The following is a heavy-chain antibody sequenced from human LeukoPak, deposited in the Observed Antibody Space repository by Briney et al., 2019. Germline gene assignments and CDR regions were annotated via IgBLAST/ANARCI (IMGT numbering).Heavy chain of an antibody. CDR2: IRYDGSNK. CDR3: ARDILLWFGSGGKWFDP. Sequence: PGGSLRLSCAASGFTFSSYGMHWVRQAPGKGLEWVAFIRYDGSNKYYADSVKGRFTISRDNAKNSLYLQMNSLRAEDTAVYYCARDILLWFGSGGKWFDPWGQGTLVTVSS. J-gene: IGHJ5*02. D-gene: IGHD3-10*01. CDR1: GFTFSSYG. V-gene: IGHV3-30*02.